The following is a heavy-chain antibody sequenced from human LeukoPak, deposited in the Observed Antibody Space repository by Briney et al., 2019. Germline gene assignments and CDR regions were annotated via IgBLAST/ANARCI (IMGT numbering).Heavy chain of an antibody. Sequence: GGSLRLSCATSGFTFRTYGMHWVRQAPGKGLEWVAFIWGVGSNQYYADSVRGRFTISRDNSKNSLYLEMNSLRAEDTAVYYCARDGIQSIDYWGQGTLVTVSS. CDR2: IWGVGSNQ. J-gene: IGHJ4*02. CDR3: ARDGIQSIDY. D-gene: IGHD3-3*02. CDR1: GFTFRTYG. V-gene: IGHV3-33*01.